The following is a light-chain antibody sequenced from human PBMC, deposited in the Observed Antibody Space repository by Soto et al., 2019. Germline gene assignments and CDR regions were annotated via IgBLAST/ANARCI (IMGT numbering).Light chain of an antibody. V-gene: IGKV3-20*01. CDR2: GAS. J-gene: IGKJ1*01. CDR1: QIVSSSY. Sequence: PGERATLSCRASQIVSSSYLAWYQQKPGQAPRLLIYGASSRATGIPDRFSGSGSGTDFTLTISRLEPEDFAVYYCQQYGSSGTFGQGTKVDI. CDR3: QQYGSSGT.